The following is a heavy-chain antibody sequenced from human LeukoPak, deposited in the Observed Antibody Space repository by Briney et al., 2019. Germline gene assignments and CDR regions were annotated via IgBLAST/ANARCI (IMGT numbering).Heavy chain of an antibody. V-gene: IGHV4-30-4*01. Sequence: SETLSLTGTGSGGSIRSGDYYWSWIRQPPGKGLEWIGYIYYSGSTYYNPSLKSRVTISVDTSKNQFSLKLSSVTAADTAVYYCATRVYSSSWYSYWGQGTLVTVSS. J-gene: IGHJ4*02. CDR1: GGSIRSGDYY. CDR3: ATRVYSSSWYSY. D-gene: IGHD6-13*01. CDR2: IYYSGST.